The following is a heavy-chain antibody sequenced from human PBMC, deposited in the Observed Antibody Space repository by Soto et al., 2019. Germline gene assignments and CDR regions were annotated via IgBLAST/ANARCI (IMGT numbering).Heavy chain of an antibody. CDR2: IYYSGST. V-gene: IGHV4-59*12. D-gene: IGHD2-2*01. CDR1: GGSISSYY. Sequence: PSETLSLTCTVSGGSISSYYWNWIRQPPGKGLEWIGYIYYSGSTNYNPSLKSRVTISVDASKNQFSLKLSSVTAADMAVYYCARSSTSANYFDYWGQGTLVTVSS. CDR3: ARSSTSANYFDY. J-gene: IGHJ4*02.